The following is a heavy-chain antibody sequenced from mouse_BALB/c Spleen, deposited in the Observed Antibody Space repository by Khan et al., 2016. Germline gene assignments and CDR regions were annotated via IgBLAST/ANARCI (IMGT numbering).Heavy chain of an antibody. V-gene: IGHV5-9*03. CDR2: ISSGGGNT. J-gene: IGHJ3*01. CDR1: GFTFSSYT. CDR3: ASFYYGYDTFAY. D-gene: IGHD2-2*01. Sequence: EVELVESGGGLVKPGGSLKLSCAASGFTFSSYTMSWVRQTPEKRLEWVATISSGGGNTYYPDSVKGRFTISRDNAKNNLYLQMSSLRSEDTALYSCASFYYGYDTFAYWGQGTLVTVSA.